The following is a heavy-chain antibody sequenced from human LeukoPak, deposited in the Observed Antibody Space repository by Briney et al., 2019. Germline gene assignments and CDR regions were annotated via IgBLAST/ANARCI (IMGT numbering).Heavy chain of an antibody. D-gene: IGHD4-11*01. CDR3: AGDLLGSNYEGYYFDY. J-gene: IGHJ4*02. CDR1: GGSISSYY. CDR2: IYTSGST. V-gene: IGHV4-4*07. Sequence: PSETLSLTCTVSGGSISSYYWSWIRQPAGKGLEWIGRIYTSGSTNYNPSLKSRVTMSVDTSKNQFSLKLSSVTAADTAVYYCAGDLLGSNYEGYYFDYWGQGTLVTVSS.